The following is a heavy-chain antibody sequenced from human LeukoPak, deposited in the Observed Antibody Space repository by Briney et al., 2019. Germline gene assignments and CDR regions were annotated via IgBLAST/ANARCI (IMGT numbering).Heavy chain of an antibody. CDR3: ARGSNHSSGWFGLYFDY. Sequence: ASVKVSCKASGYTFTGYYMHWVRQAPGQGLEWMGWINPNSGGTNYAQKFQGRVTMTRDTSISTAYMELSRLRSDDTAVYYCARGSNHSSGWFGLYFDYWGQGTLVTVSS. CDR2: INPNSGGT. CDR1: GYTFTGYY. V-gene: IGHV1-2*02. D-gene: IGHD6-19*01. J-gene: IGHJ4*02.